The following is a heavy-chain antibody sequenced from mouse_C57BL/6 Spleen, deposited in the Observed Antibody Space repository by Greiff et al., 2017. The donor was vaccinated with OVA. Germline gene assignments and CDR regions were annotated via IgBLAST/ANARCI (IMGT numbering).Heavy chain of an antibody. CDR1: GFTFSDYY. D-gene: IGHD2-3*01. CDR3: ARSDGYYFDY. Sequence: EVQLVESEGGLVQPGSSMKLSCTASGFTFSDYYMAWVRQVPEKGLEWVANINYDGSSTYYLDSLKSRFIISRDTAKNILYLQMSSLKSEDTATYYCARSDGYYFDYWGQGTTLTVSS. J-gene: IGHJ2*01. CDR2: INYDGSST. V-gene: IGHV5-16*01.